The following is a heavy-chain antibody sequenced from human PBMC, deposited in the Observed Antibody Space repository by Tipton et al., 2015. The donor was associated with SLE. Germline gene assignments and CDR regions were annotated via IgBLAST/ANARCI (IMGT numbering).Heavy chain of an antibody. J-gene: IGHJ4*02. CDR3: ARGMPNYYGSGSYIFDY. V-gene: IGHV3-30-3*01. CDR1: GFTFLSYA. D-gene: IGHD3-10*01. Sequence: SLRLSCAASGFTFLSYAMDWVRQAPGKGLEWVAVISYDGNNKYYAASVKGRFTISRDNSKNTLYLQMNSLRAEDTAVYYCARGMPNYYGSGSYIFDYWGQGDLVTVSS. CDR2: ISYDGNNK.